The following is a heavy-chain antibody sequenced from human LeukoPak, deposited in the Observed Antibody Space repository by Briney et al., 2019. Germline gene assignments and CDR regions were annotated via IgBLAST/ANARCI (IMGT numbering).Heavy chain of an antibody. CDR2: ISSSGSTI. J-gene: IGHJ6*04. V-gene: IGHV3-48*04. Sequence: GGSLRLSCASSGFTFSSYGMSWVRQAPGKWLECVSYISSSGSTIYYADSVKGRFNISRDNAKNSVYLKMNSLRAEDTAVYYCAELGITLIGGVWGKGTTVTVSS. D-gene: IGHD3-10*02. CDR1: GFTFSSYG. CDR3: AELGITLIGGV.